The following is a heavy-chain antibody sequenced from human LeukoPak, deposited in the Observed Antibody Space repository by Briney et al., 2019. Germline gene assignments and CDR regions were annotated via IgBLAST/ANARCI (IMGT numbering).Heavy chain of an antibody. Sequence: GGSLRLSCAASGFTVSSTYMSWVRQAPGKGLEWVSSIVKGRFTISRDNAKNSLYLQMNSLRAEDTAVYYCAELGITMIGGVWGKGTTVTISS. V-gene: IGHV3-69-1*02. CDR1: GFTVSSTY. D-gene: IGHD3-10*02. J-gene: IGHJ6*04. CDR3: AELGITMIGGV. CDR2: I.